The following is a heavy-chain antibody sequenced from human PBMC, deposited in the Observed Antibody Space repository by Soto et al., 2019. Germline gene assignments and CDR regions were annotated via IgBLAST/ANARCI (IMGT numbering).Heavy chain of an antibody. CDR2: IYSGGST. CDR1: GVTVSSNY. CDR3: ANSLGYCSGGSCYVMDAFDI. D-gene: IGHD2-15*01. V-gene: IGHV3-53*01. J-gene: IGHJ3*02. Sequence: GGSLRRSWAASGVTVSSNYMSWVRQAPGKGLEWVSVIYSGGSTYYADSVKGRFTISRDNSKNTLYLQMNSLRAEDTAVYYCANSLGYCSGGSCYVMDAFDIWGQGTMVTVSS.